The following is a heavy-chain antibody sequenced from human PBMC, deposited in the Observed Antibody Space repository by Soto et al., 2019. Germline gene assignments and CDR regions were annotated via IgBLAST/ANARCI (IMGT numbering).Heavy chain of an antibody. CDR1: GASISSGGSS. V-gene: IGHV4-30-2*01. Sequence: QLQLQESGSGLVKPSQTLSLTCAVSGASISSGGSSWSWIRQAPGTGLEWIGYIYHSGNTNYNPFRKGRVTISVDKSQNQFSLSLSFVTAADTAVYYCARGLAVRGSYGLDVWGQGTTVTVSS. D-gene: IGHD3-10*01. CDR2: IYHSGNT. J-gene: IGHJ6*02. CDR3: ARGLAVRGSYGLDV.